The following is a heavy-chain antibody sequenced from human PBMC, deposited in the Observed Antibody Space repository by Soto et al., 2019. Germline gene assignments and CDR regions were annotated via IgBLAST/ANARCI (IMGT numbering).Heavy chain of an antibody. J-gene: IGHJ4*02. CDR1: GFSLSNARMG. Sequence: QVTLKESGPVLVKPTETLTLTCTVSGFSLSNARMGVSWIRQPPGKALEWLAHIFSNDEKSYSTSLKSRLTXSXXTSKSQVVLTTTNMDPVDTATYYCARVIRGITFDYWGQGTLVTVSS. D-gene: IGHD3-16*01. V-gene: IGHV2-26*01. CDR3: ARVIRGITFDY. CDR2: IFSNDEK.